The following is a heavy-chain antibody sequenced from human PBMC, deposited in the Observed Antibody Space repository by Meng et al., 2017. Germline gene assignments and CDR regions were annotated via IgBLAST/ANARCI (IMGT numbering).Heavy chain of an antibody. J-gene: IGHJ4*02. CDR1: WYTFTGYY. V-gene: IGHV1-2*06. D-gene: IGHD6-19*01. Sequence: ASVMVSCKASWYTFTGYYMHWVRQAPGQGVEWMGRINPNSGATNYAQKFQGRVTMTRDTSTSTAYMDLNRLRSDDTAMYYCAREMGIAVAGIDYWGQGTLVTVSS. CDR2: INPNSGAT. CDR3: AREMGIAVAGIDY.